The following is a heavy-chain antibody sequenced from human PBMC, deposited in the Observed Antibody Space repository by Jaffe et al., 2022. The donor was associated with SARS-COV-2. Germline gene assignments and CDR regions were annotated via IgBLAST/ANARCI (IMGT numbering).Heavy chain of an antibody. D-gene: IGHD6-13*01. CDR3: ARCVWGLAATGPGDY. V-gene: IGHV3-21*01. CDR2: ITSGSRSYI. CDR1: GFTFSTFT. Sequence: EVHLVESGGGLVKPGGSLRLSCAASGFTFSTFTMSWFRQAPGKGLQWVSSITSGSRSYIDYADSVKGRFTISRDNAENSLYLQMNGLRAEDTAVYYCARCVWGLAATGPGDYWGQGTLVTVSS. J-gene: IGHJ4*02.